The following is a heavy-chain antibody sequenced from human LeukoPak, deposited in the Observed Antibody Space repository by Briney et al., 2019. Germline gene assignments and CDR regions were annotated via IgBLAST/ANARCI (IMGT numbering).Heavy chain of an antibody. CDR2: IYVSEST. CDR3: TRGQDGYDDY. CDR1: GGSISGYY. V-gene: IGHV4-4*07. Sequence: SETLSLTCTVSGGSISGYYWNWIRQPAGKGLEWIGRIYVSESTNYNPSLKSRVTMSVDTSKNQFSLKMSSVTAADTAVYYCTRGQDGYDDYRGQGTLVTVSS. D-gene: IGHD5-24*01. J-gene: IGHJ4*02.